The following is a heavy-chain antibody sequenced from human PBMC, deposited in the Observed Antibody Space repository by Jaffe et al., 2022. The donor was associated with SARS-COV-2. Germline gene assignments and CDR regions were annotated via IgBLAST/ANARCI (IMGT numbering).Heavy chain of an antibody. J-gene: IGHJ4*02. D-gene: IGHD1-26*01. Sequence: EVQLLESGGGLVQPGGSLRLSCAASGFRFSSYAMSWVRQAPGKGLEWVSSIGNSGESTYYADSVKGRFTISRDNSKNTLYLQMTSLRAEDTAVYYCAKDKDTGNYFDYWGQGTLVTVSS. CDR1: GFRFSSYA. CDR2: IGNSGEST. V-gene: IGHV3-23*01. CDR3: AKDKDTGNYFDY.